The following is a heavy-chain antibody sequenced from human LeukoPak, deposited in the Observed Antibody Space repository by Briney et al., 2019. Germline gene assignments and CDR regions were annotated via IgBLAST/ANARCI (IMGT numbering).Heavy chain of an antibody. D-gene: IGHD3-10*01. Sequence: GGSLRLSCAASGFTFSSYWMSWVRQAPGKGLEWVANIKQDGSEKYYVDSVKGRFTISRDNAKNSLYLQMSSLRAEDTAVYYCARTFPRGYYGMDVWGKGTTVTVSS. V-gene: IGHV3-7*03. CDR3: ARTFPRGYYGMDV. CDR2: IKQDGSEK. J-gene: IGHJ6*04. CDR1: GFTFSSYW.